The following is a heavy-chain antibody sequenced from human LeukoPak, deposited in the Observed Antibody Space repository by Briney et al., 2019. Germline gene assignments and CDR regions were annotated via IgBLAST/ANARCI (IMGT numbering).Heavy chain of an antibody. CDR1: GFTFSNYA. CDR3: AKDPETYSSRWFDS. V-gene: IGHV3-23*01. D-gene: IGHD2-21*01. Sequence: GGSLRLSCAASGFTFSNYAMIWLRQAPGKELEGVSSLSYNGGSPYYADSVKGRFTISRDNSKNTLHLHLNSLRVEDTAVYYCAKDPETYSSRWFDSWGQGTLVTVSS. CDR2: LSYNGGSP. J-gene: IGHJ5*01.